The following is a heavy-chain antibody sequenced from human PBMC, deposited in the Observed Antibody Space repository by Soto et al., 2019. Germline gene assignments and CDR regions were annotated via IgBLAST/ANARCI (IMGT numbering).Heavy chain of an antibody. CDR1: GFTFSSYA. CDR2: ISGSGGST. Sequence: GGSLRLSCAASGFTFSSYAMSWVRQAPGKGLEWVSAISGSGGSTYYADSVKGQFTISIDNSKNTLYLQMNSLRAEDTAVYYCAKAESVRQQLSRGYWGQGTLVTVSS. V-gene: IGHV3-23*01. CDR3: AKAESVRQQLSRGY. D-gene: IGHD6-13*01. J-gene: IGHJ4*02.